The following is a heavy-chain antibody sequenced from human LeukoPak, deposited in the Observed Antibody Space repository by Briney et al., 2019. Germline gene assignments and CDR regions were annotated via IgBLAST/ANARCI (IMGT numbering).Heavy chain of an antibody. J-gene: IGHJ4*02. Sequence: ASVKVSCKASGYSFTTYDINWVRQATGQGLEWMGWMNLKSGYTGYAQKFQGRVTITRDTSTSTVYMELSSLRSEDTAVYYCARVAGSIDYWGQGTLVTVSS. CDR3: ARVAGSIDY. CDR2: MNLKSGYT. V-gene: IGHV1-8*03. D-gene: IGHD1-26*01. CDR1: GYSFTTYD.